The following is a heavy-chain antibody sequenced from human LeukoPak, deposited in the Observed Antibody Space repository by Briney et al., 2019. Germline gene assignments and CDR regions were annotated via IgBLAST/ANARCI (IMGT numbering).Heavy chain of an antibody. CDR3: VKENLRSGIYQYFDS. CDR2: ISDSGGST. J-gene: IGHJ4*02. CDR1: GFTFSSYA. V-gene: IGHV3-23*01. Sequence: GGSLRLSCAASGFTFSSYAMSWVRQAPGKGLEWVSAISDSGGSTYYADSVKGRFTISRDNSKNTLYLQMSSLRAEDTAVYYCVKENLRSGIYQYFDSGGQGTRVTVS. D-gene: IGHD3-10*02.